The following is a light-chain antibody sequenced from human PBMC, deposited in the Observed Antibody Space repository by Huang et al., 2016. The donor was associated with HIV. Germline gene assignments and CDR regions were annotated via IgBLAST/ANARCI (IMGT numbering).Light chain of an antibody. CDR3: QQYYNTPLT. CDR1: QSVLYTSNNKNY. V-gene: IGKV4-1*01. J-gene: IGKJ4*01. Sequence: DIVMTQSPESLAVSLGERATINCKSSQSVLYTSNNKNYLAWYKQKPGQPPELLIKWASTRECGVPDRFSGSGSGTDFTLTISGLQTEDVAVYYCQQYYNTPLTFGGGTKVEIK. CDR2: WAS.